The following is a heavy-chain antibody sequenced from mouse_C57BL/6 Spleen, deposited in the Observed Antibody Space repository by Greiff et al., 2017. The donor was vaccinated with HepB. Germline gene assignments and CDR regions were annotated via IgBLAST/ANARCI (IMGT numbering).Heavy chain of an antibody. CDR3: TRGSRRGYFDY. D-gene: IGHD1-1*01. V-gene: IGHV1-5*01. J-gene: IGHJ2*01. Sequence: VQLQQSGTVLARPGASVKMSCKTSGYTFTSYWMHWVKQRPGQGLEWIGAIYPGNSDTSYNQKFKGKAKLTAVTAASTAYMELSSLTNEDSAVYYCTRGSRRGYFDYWGQGTTLTVSS. CDR2: IYPGNSDT. CDR1: GYTFTSYW.